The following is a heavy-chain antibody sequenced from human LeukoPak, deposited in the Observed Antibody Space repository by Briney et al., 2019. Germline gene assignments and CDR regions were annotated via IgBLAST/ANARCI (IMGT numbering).Heavy chain of an antibody. J-gene: IGHJ4*02. Sequence: APVKLSCKAARFTVIDYCTHWVRQAPGHQPECMGWIDLNNGDTKYPPKFQGRVTITRDKSINTAYMELSSLTSDDTAVYYCARDSTEAAGSYCEYWGEGTLVTVCS. CDR3: ARDSTEAAGSYCEY. CDR1: RFTVIDYC. CDR2: IDLNNGDT. V-gene: IGHV1-2*02. D-gene: IGHD6-13*01.